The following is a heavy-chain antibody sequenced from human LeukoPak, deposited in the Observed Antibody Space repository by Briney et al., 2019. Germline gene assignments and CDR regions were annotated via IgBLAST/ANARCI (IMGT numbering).Heavy chain of an antibody. V-gene: IGHV4-59*01. CDR3: ASNTGTVFDY. J-gene: IGHJ4*02. D-gene: IGHD7-27*01. Sequence: ASETLSLTCSVSGDCITAYYWSWIRQPPGKGLEWIGYVYYSGSTEYNPSLRSRVTISLEMSNHQFSLKLTSVTAADTAVYYCASNTGTVFDYWGQGALVTVSS. CDR2: VYYSGST. CDR1: GDCITAYY.